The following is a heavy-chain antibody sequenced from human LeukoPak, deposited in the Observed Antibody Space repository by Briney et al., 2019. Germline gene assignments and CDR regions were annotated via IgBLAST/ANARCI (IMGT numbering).Heavy chain of an antibody. CDR2: IKQDGSEK. CDR1: GFSFSSYW. D-gene: IGHD3-10*01. Sequence: GGSLRLSCEASGFSFSSYWMTWVRQAPGKGLEWVASIKQDGSEKYYVDSVKGRFTISRDNAKISVFLQMNSLRAEDTAVYYCAREDYYGSGNYVAWGGAFDVWGRGTTVTVSS. J-gene: IGHJ3*01. V-gene: IGHV3-7*01. CDR3: AREDYYGSGNYVAWGGAFDV.